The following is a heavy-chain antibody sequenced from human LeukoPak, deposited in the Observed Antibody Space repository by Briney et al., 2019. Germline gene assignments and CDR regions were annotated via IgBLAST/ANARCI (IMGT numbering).Heavy chain of an antibody. D-gene: IGHD3-16*02. CDR1: GYSISSGYY. V-gene: IGHV4-38-2*02. CDR3: ARVGLGPGGWDYDYVWGSYRYVVNYYYYMDV. J-gene: IGHJ6*03. CDR2: IYHSGST. Sequence: PSETLSLTCTVSGYSISSGYYWGWIRQPPGKGLEWIGEIYHSGSTNYNPSLKSRVTISVDKSKNQFSLKLSSVTAADTAVYYCARVGLGPGGWDYDYVWGSYRYVVNYYYYMDVWGKGTTVTVSS.